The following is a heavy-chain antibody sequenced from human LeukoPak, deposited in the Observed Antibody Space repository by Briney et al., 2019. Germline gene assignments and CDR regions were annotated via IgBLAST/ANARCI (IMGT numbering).Heavy chain of an antibody. Sequence: GRSLRLSCAASGFTFSSYAMHWVRQAPGKGLEWVAVISYDGSNKYYADSVKGRFTISRDNSKNTLYLQMNSLRAEDTAVYYCARDSGANDALYYGMDVWGQGTTVTVSS. D-gene: IGHD1-1*01. J-gene: IGHJ6*02. CDR3: ARDSGANDALYYGMDV. V-gene: IGHV3-30-3*01. CDR1: GFTFSSYA. CDR2: ISYDGSNK.